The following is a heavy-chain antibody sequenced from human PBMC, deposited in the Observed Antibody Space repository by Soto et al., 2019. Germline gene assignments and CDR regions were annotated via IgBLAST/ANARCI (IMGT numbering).Heavy chain of an antibody. Sequence: ASVKVSCKASGYTFTSCGISWVRQAPGQGLEWMGWISAYNGNTNYAQKLQGRVPMTTDTSTSTAYVELRSLRSDDTAVYYCARFGYYGSGSYINFDYWGQGTLVTVSS. CDR2: ISAYNGNT. D-gene: IGHD3-10*01. CDR3: ARFGYYGSGSYINFDY. J-gene: IGHJ4*02. V-gene: IGHV1-18*01. CDR1: GYTFTSCG.